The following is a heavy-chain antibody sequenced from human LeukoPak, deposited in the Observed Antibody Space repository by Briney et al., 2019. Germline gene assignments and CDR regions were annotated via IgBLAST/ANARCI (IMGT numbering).Heavy chain of an antibody. D-gene: IGHD5-18*01. Sequence: SETLSLTCTVSGGSISSYYWSWIRQPPGKGLEWIGYIYYSGSTNYNPSLKSRVTISVDTSKNQFSLKLSSVTAADTAVYYCARGESRIQLWLQFWGQGTLVTVSS. V-gene: IGHV4-59*12. CDR3: ARGESRIQLWLQF. CDR2: IYYSGST. J-gene: IGHJ4*02. CDR1: GGSISSYY.